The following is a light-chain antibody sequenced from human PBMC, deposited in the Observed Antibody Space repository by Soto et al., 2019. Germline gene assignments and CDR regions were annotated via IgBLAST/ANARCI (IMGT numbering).Light chain of an antibody. V-gene: IGLV2-11*01. CDR2: DVS. Sequence: QSALTQPRSVSGSPGQSVTISCTGTSSDVGGYNYVSWYQQHPGKAPKLMIYDVSKRPSGVPDRFSGSKSGNTASLTISGLQAEDEAAYYCCSYAGSYVVFGGVTKLTVL. CDR3: CSYAGSYVV. J-gene: IGLJ2*01. CDR1: SSDVGGYNY.